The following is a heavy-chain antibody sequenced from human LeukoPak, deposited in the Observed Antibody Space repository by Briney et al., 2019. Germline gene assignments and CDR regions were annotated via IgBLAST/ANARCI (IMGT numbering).Heavy chain of an antibody. CDR1: GVSINSGSYY. CDR2: IYYSGST. V-gene: IGHV4-39*01. Sequence: PSETLSLTCTVSGVSINSGSYYWGWIRQPPGKGLEWIGSIYYSGSTYYNPSLKSRVTISVDTSKNQSSLKLSSVTAADTAAYYCARRASEYCSSTSCYMGYWGQGTLVTVSS. CDR3: ARRASEYCSSTSCYMGY. D-gene: IGHD2-2*02. J-gene: IGHJ4*02.